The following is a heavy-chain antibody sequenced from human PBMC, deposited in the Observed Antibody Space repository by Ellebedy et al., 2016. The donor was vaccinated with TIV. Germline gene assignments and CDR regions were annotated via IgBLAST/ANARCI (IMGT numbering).Heavy chain of an antibody. J-gene: IGHJ3*02. Sequence: GESLKISCAASGFTFSASWMTWVRQAPGQGLEWVANINQDGRTTNYVDSVKGRFTISRDNAKNSLYLQLNSLGVDDTAMYYCATDKVCFTFDIWGRGTMVTVSS. V-gene: IGHV3-7*01. CDR3: ATDKVCFTFDI. CDR2: INQDGRTT. CDR1: GFTFSASW.